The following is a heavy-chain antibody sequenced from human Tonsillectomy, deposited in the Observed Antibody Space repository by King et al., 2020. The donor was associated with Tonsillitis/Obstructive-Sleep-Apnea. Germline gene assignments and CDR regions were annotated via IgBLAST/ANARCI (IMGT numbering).Heavy chain of an antibody. CDR2: INPSGST. Sequence: VQLQQWGAGLLKPSETLSLPCGVYGGSFSDHCWSWIRQPPGKGLEWIGEINPSGSTNYYPSLKSRVTISLNTSKNQFSLELSSVTAADTAVYYCARRPRRAGYYYYYMDVWGKGTTVTVSS. J-gene: IGHJ6*03. CDR3: ARRPRRAGYYYYYMDV. CDR1: GGSFSDHC. V-gene: IGHV4-34*01. D-gene: IGHD1-14*01.